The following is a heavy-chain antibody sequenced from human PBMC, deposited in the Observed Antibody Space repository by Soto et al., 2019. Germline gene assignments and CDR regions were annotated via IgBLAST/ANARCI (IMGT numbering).Heavy chain of an antibody. CDR3: ARDHPHSYGVYYFHY. CDR2: IYSSGST. D-gene: IGHD5-18*01. CDR1: GCAISNCS. Sequence: SDFLSLTHTESGCAISNCSCKFIRQSPGKGLEWIGYIYSSGSTHYNPSLQNRVTISIDTSKNQVSLKVNSVTAADTAVYYCARDHPHSYGVYYFHYWG. V-gene: IGHV4-59*01. J-gene: IGHJ4*01.